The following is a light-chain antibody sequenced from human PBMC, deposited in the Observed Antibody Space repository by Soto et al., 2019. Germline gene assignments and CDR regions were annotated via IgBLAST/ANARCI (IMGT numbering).Light chain of an antibody. CDR1: QTVSSYY. Sequence: PGERATLSCRASQTVSSYYLAWYQQKPGQAPRLLIYDASSRATGIPDRFSGSGSGTVFTLTIRRLEPEDFAVYYCQHYGSSRTFGQGTKVDMK. CDR2: DAS. V-gene: IGKV3-20*01. J-gene: IGKJ1*01. CDR3: QHYGSSRT.